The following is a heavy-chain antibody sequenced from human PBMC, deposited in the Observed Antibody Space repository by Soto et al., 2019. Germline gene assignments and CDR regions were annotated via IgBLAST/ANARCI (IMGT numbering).Heavy chain of an antibody. CDR2: TYYRSKWYN. V-gene: IGHV6-1*01. D-gene: IGHD6-6*01. J-gene: IGHJ6*02. CDR3: AMTAARPQYYYYGMDV. CDR1: GDSASRNSAA. Sequence: PGPALSLTCAISGDSASRNSAAWNWIRQSASRVVEWLERTYYRSKWYNDYAVSVKSRITINPDTSKNQFSLQLNSVTPEDTAVYYCAMTAARPQYYYYGMDVWGQGTTVTVSS.